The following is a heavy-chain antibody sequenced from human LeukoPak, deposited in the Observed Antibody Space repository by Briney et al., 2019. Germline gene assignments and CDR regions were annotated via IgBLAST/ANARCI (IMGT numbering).Heavy chain of an antibody. Sequence: ETLSLTCTVSGGSISSDYWSWVRQAPGKGLEWVSVIYSGGSTYYADSVKGRFTISRDNSKNTLYLQMNSLRAEDTAVYYCASRFGEYWGQGTLVTVSS. CDR1: GGSISSDY. CDR3: ASRFGEY. D-gene: IGHD3-10*01. J-gene: IGHJ4*02. V-gene: IGHV3-66*01. CDR2: IYSGGST.